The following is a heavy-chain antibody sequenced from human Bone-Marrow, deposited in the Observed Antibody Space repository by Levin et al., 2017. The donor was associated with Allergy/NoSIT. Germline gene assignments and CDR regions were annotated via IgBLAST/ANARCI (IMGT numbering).Heavy chain of an antibody. V-gene: IGHV3-48*03. J-gene: IGHJ5*02. CDR1: GFTFSSYE. CDR2: ISSSGSTI. D-gene: IGHD3-22*01. CDR3: ARGGHDSSGYLQNWFDP. Sequence: LSLTCAASGFTFSSYEMNWVRQAPGKGLEWVSYISSSGSTIYYADSVKGRFTISRDNAKNSLYLQMNSLRAEDTAVYYCARGGHDSSGYLQNWFDPWGQGTLVTVSS.